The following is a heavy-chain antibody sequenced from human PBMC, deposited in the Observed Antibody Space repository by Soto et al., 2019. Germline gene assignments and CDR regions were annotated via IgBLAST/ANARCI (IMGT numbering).Heavy chain of an antibody. V-gene: IGHV3-30*18. J-gene: IGHJ4*02. CDR1: GFTFSSYG. CDR2: ISYDGSNK. Sequence: QVQLVESGGGVVQPGRSLRLSCAASGFTFSSYGMHRVRQAPGKGLEWVAVISYDGSNKYYADSVKGRFTISRDNSKNTLYLQMNSLRAEDTAVYYCAKVPPPEGIAVAGFGYWGQGTLVTVSS. D-gene: IGHD6-19*01. CDR3: AKVPPPEGIAVAGFGY.